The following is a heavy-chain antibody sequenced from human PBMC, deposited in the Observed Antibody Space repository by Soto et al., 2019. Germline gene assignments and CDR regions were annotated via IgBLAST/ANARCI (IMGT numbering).Heavy chain of an antibody. CDR3: ARGSTYYYDSSGYYRGWFDP. V-gene: IGHV1-8*01. Sequence: QVPLVQSGAEVKKPGASVKVSCKASGYTFTSYDINWVRQATGQGLEWMGWMNPNSGNTGYAQKFQGRVTMTRNTSISTAYMELSSLRSEDTAVYYCARGSTYYYDSSGYYRGWFDPWGQGTLVTVSS. J-gene: IGHJ5*02. D-gene: IGHD3-22*01. CDR2: MNPNSGNT. CDR1: GYTFTSYD.